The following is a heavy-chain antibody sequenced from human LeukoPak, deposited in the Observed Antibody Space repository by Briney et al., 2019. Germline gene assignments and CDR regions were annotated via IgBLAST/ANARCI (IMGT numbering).Heavy chain of an antibody. CDR2: INPSGGSI. V-gene: IGHV1-46*01. CDR1: GGTFSSYA. J-gene: IGHJ4*02. D-gene: IGHD2-2*03. CDR3: ARDGSCSSTSCYGLDY. Sequence: GASVKVSCKASGGTFSSYAISWVRQAPGQGLEWMGIINPSGGSISYAQKFQGRVTMTRDTSTSTVYMELSSLRSEDTAVYYCARDGSCSSTSCYGLDYWGQGTLVTVSS.